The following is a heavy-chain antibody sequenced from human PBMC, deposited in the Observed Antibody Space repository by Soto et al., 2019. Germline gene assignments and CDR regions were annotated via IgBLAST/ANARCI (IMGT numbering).Heavy chain of an antibody. V-gene: IGHV3-33*01. CDR1: GSIFIGYG. D-gene: IGHD1-7*01. CDR2: IWHAGREI. CDR3: ARDGIGGTDFRGFLDY. Sequence: QVQLEQSGGGVVQPGGSLRLSCVVPGSIFIGYGMHWVRQAPGKGLEWVAVIWHAGREIYYADSVKGRFTISGDNSKKTLYLQMKSLIAEDMAVYYCARDGIGGTDFRGFLDYWGQGPLVTVSS. J-gene: IGHJ4*02.